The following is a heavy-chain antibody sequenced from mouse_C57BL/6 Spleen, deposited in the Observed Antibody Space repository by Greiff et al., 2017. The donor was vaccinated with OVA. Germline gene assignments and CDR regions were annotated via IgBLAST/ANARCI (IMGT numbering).Heavy chain of an antibody. J-gene: IGHJ2*01. Sequence: LLESGAELVKPGASVKISCKASGYAFSSYWMNWVKQRPGKGLEWIGQIYPGNGDTNYNGKFKGKATLTADKSSSTAYMTLSSLTSEDSSVDFCARCSAGDFDYWGQGTTLTVSS. CDR2: IYPGNGDT. CDR3: ARCSAGDFDY. V-gene: IGHV1-80*01. CDR1: GYAFSSYW. D-gene: IGHD1-1*01.